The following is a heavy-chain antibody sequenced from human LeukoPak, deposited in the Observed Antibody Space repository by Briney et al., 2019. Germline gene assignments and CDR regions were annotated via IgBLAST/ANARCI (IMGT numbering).Heavy chain of an antibody. CDR2: VNHSGGT. CDR1: GGSLGGYH. V-gene: IGHV4-34*01. D-gene: IGHD6-13*01. Sequence: SETLSLTCALYGGSLGGYHWSWLRQPPGKGLEWIGDVNHSGGTNSNPSLKSRVTMSVDTSKSQICLNLTSVIAADTAVYFCARRGVFGYRKYYFDSWGQGTLVTVSS. J-gene: IGHJ4*02. CDR3: ARRGVFGYRKYYFDS.